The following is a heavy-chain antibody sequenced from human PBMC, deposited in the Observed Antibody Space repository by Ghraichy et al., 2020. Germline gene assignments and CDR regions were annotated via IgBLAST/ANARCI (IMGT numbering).Heavy chain of an antibody. Sequence: SETLSLTCTVSGASITNYYWSWVRQPPGKALEWIANRYYKGSTNYNPSLKSRAAVSLDTSMNQFSLRLTSVTAADTAVYYCARHHGGYSSATSDYWGPGTLVIVTS. D-gene: IGHD2-15*01. J-gene: IGHJ4*02. CDR1: GASITNYY. CDR3: ARHHGGYSSATSDY. V-gene: IGHV4-59*08. CDR2: RYYKGST.